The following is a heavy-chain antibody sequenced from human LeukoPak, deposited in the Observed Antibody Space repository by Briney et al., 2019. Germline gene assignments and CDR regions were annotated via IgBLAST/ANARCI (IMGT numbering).Heavy chain of an antibody. Sequence: SETLSLTCTVSGGSISSYYWSWIRQPPGKGLEWIGYIYYSWSTNYNSSLKSRVTISVDTSKNQFSLKLTSVTAADTAVYYCARAYHFSGWPYYFDYWGQGTLVTVSS. CDR2: IYYSWST. CDR1: GGSISSYY. J-gene: IGHJ4*02. CDR3: ARAYHFSGWPYYFDY. D-gene: IGHD6-19*01. V-gene: IGHV4-59*01.